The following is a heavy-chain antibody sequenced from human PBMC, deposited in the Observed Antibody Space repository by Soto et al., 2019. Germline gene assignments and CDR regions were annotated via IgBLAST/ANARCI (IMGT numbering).Heavy chain of an antibody. D-gene: IGHD6-13*01. J-gene: IGHJ6*02. CDR2: IIPIFGTA. CDR3: ARAPRVGSSSWYVPYYDGMDV. CDR1: GGTFSSYA. V-gene: IGHV1-69*12. Sequence: QVQLVQSGAEVKKPGSSVKVSCKASGGTFSSYAISWVRQAPGQGLEWMGGIIPIFGTANYAQKFQGRVTITADESTSTAYMELSSLRSEDTAVYYCARAPRVGSSSWYVPYYDGMDVWGQGTTVTVSS.